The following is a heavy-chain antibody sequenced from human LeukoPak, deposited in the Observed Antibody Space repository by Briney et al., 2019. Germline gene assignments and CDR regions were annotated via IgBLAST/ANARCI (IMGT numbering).Heavy chain of an antibody. J-gene: IGHJ4*02. CDR1: GFTFSSYW. Sequence: GGSLRLSCAASGFTFSSYWMSWVRQAPGKGLEWVSVIYSGDNTFYADSVKGRFTISRDTSRSTLYLQMNSLRAEDAAVYYCAKAPVTSCKGAFCYPFDYWGQGTLVTVSS. D-gene: IGHD2-15*01. CDR2: IYSGDNT. V-gene: IGHV3-53*01. CDR3: AKAPVTSCKGAFCYPFDY.